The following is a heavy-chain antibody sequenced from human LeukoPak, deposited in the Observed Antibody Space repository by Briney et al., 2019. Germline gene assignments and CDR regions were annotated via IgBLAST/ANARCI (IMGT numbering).Heavy chain of an antibody. Sequence: PGGSLRLSCAASEFTFSSYSMNWVRQAPGKGLEWISYISSSGDKIYYADSVKGRFSISRDNVKNSLYLQMNSLRAEDTAVYYCARVYYYDSSGYLGYWGQGTLVTVSS. V-gene: IGHV3-48*01. D-gene: IGHD3-22*01. CDR3: ARVYYYDSSGYLGY. J-gene: IGHJ4*02. CDR1: EFTFSSYS. CDR2: ISSSGDKI.